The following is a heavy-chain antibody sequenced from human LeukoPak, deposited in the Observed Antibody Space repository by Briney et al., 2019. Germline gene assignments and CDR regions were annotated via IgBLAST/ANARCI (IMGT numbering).Heavy chain of an antibody. CDR1: GGSISSSSYY. D-gene: IGHD5-24*01. CDR2: IYYSGST. V-gene: IGHV4-39*01. Sequence: SETLSLTCTVSGGSISSSSYYWGWIRQPPGKGLEWIGSIYYSGSTYYNPSLKSRVTISVDTSKNQFSLKLSSVTAADTAVYYCARGGYNLDAFDVWGQGAMVTVSS. J-gene: IGHJ3*01. CDR3: ARGGYNLDAFDV.